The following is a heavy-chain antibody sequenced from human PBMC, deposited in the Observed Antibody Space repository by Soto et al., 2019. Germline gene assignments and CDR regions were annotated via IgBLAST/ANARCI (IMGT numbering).Heavy chain of an antibody. D-gene: IGHD6-13*01. J-gene: IGHJ4*02. V-gene: IGHV4-59*01. CDR1: SDSISSYY. CDR2: ISYSGSS. Sequence: SETLSLTCTVSSDSISSYYWSWIRQPPGKRLEWIGYISYSGSSDYNPSLKSRVTISGDTSKNQFSLKVSSVTAADTAVYYCARGTSWQLPFDYWGQGTLVTVSS. CDR3: ARGTSWQLPFDY.